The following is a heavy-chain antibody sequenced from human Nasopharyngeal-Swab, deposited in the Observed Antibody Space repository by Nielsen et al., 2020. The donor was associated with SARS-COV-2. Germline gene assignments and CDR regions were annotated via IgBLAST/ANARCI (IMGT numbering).Heavy chain of an antibody. Sequence: GSLRLSCAASGFTFDTFGMTWVRQAPGKGLEWVSRISGSGSGTYYADSVKGRFTISRDNSKNTLYLQMNSLRADDTAVYYCAKGGVSVYGDSYYFDFWGQGTLVTVSS. CDR3: AKGGVSVYGDSYYFDF. D-gene: IGHD4-17*01. CDR2: ISGSGSGT. J-gene: IGHJ4*02. V-gene: IGHV3-23*01. CDR1: GFTFDTFG.